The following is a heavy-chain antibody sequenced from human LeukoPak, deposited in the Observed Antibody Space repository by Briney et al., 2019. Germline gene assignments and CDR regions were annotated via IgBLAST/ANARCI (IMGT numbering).Heavy chain of an antibody. V-gene: IGHV3-43*02. D-gene: IGHD1-26*01. CDR3: ARGSYYSDY. CDR2: ISADGGTT. Sequence: GGSLRLSCAASGFTFDGYVMNWVRQAPGKGLEWVSLISADGGTTFYADSMRGRFTISRDNSKNSLYLQMNSLRSEDTALYYCARGSYYSDYWGQGALVTVSS. J-gene: IGHJ4*02. CDR1: GFTFDGYV.